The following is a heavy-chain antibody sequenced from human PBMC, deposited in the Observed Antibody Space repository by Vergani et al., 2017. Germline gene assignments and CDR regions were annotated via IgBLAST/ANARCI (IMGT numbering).Heavy chain of an antibody. V-gene: IGHV4-61*01. D-gene: IGHD4-23*01. CDR1: GGSVSSGSYY. J-gene: IGHJ5*02. CDR3: ARDYYGGISSVFGFDP. CDR2: IYYSGST. Sequence: QVQLQESGPGLVKPSETLSLTCTVSGGSVSSGSYYWSWIRQPPGKGLEWIGYIYYSGSTNYNPSLQSRVTISVDTSKNQFSLKLSSVTAADTAVYYCARDYYGGISSVFGFDPWGQGTLVTVSS.